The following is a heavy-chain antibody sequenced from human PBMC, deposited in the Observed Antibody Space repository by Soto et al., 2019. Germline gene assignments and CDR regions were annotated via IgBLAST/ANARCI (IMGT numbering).Heavy chain of an antibody. Sequence: QVQLQESGPGLVKPSETLSLTCTVSGGSISSYYWSWIRQPPGKGLEWIGYIYYSGSTNYNPSLKSRVTISVDTSKNQFSLKLSSVTAADTAVYYCARMARGYEAYYFDYWGQGTLVTVSS. D-gene: IGHD5-12*01. J-gene: IGHJ4*02. CDR2: IYYSGST. V-gene: IGHV4-59*01. CDR3: ARMARGYEAYYFDY. CDR1: GGSISSYY.